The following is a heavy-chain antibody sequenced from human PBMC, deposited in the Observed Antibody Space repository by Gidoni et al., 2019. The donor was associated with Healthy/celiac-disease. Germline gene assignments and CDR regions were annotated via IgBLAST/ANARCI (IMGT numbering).Heavy chain of an antibody. CDR1: GGTFSSYA. Sequence: QVQLVRSGAEVKKPGSAVKVYCKASGGTFSSYAISRVLQAPGQGLEWMGRIIPIFVTANYAQKFQGRVTITADESTSTAYMELSSLRSEDTAVYYCASAYSSGWYLCVYWGQGTLVTVSS. D-gene: IGHD6-19*01. V-gene: IGHV1-69*18. J-gene: IGHJ4*02. CDR2: IIPIFVTA. CDR3: ASAYSSGWYLCVY.